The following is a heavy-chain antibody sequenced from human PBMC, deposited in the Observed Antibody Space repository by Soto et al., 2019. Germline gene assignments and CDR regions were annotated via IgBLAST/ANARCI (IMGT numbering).Heavy chain of an antibody. J-gene: IGHJ6*02. V-gene: IGHV4-59*01. CDR1: GGSISSYY. CDR3: ARDTPNYGMDV. Sequence: LSLTCTVSGGSISSYYWSWIRQPPGKGLEWIGYIYYSGSTNYNPSLKSRVTISVDTSKNQFSLKLSSVTAADTAVYYCARDTPNYGMDVWGQGTTVTVSS. CDR2: IYYSGST.